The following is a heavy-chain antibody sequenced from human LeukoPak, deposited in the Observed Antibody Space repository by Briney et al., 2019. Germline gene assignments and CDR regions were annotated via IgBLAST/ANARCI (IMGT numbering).Heavy chain of an antibody. CDR2: INPSGGST. V-gene: IGHV1-46*01. D-gene: IGHD3-3*01. J-gene: IGHJ4*02. CDR3: ASGEAYYDFWSGYKAFDY. Sequence: ASVKVSCKASGYTFTSYYMHWVRQAPGQGLEWMGIINPSGGSTSYAQKFQGRVTMTRDTSTSTVYMELSSLRSEDTAVYYCASGEAYYDFWSGYKAFDYWGQGTLVTVSS. CDR1: GYTFTSYY.